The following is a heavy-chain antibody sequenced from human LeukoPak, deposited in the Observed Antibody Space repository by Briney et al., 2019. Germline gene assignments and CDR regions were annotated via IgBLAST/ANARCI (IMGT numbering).Heavy chain of an antibody. V-gene: IGHV3-11*01. CDR1: GGSISSYY. J-gene: IGHJ4*02. CDR3: ARETGGYFDY. D-gene: IGHD1-1*01. Sequence: LSLTCTVSGGSISSYYWSWIRQAPGKRLEWVSYISSSGITEYHADSVKGRFTISGDNAKKSLYLQMNSLRGEDTAVYYCARETGGYFDYWGPGTLVTVSS. CDR2: ISSSGITE.